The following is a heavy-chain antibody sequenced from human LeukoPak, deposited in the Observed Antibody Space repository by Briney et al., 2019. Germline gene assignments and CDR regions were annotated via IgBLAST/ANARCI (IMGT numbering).Heavy chain of an antibody. CDR1: GGSFSGYY. J-gene: IGHJ4*02. Sequence: SETLSLTCAVYGGSFSGYYWSWLRQPPGKGLEWIGEINHSGSTNYNPSLKSRVTISVDTSKNQFSLKLSSVTAADTAVYHCARGLRYFDWFLSPVWGQGTLVTVSS. CDR3: ARGLRYFDWFLSPV. D-gene: IGHD3-9*01. CDR2: INHSGST. V-gene: IGHV4-34*01.